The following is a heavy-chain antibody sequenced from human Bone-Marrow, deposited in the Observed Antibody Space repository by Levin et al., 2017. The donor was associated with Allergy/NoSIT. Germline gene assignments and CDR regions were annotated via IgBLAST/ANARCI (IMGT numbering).Heavy chain of an antibody. V-gene: IGHV4-30-4*01. D-gene: IGHD3-10*01. CDR2: IHYSGAT. CDR1: RGAINSDKYY. Sequence: KSSETLSLTCSVSRGAINSDKYYWSWIRQTPGKGLEWMGYIHYSGATYYNPSFLGRVAISIDTSKNQFSLKVHSVTAADTAVYFCAGRFGSGDYENYFDLWGQGTLVTVSS. CDR3: AGRFGSGDYENYFDL. J-gene: IGHJ5*02.